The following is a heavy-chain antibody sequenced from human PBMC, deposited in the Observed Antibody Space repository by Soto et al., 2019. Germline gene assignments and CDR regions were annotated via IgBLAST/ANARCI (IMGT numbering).Heavy chain of an antibody. CDR1: GYTLTELS. CDR3: ATVSPRVTYSSSSRRPSDY. J-gene: IGHJ4*02. D-gene: IGHD6-6*01. CDR2: FDPEDGET. Sequence: ASVKVSCKVSGYTLTELSMHWVRQAPGKGLEWMGGFDPEDGETIYAQKFQGRVTMTEDTSTDTAYMELSSLRSEDTAVYYCATVSPRVTYSSSSRRPSDYWGQGTLVTVSS. V-gene: IGHV1-24*01.